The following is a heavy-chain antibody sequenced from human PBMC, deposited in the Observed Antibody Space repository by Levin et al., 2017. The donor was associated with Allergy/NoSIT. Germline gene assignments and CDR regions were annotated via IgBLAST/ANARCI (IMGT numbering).Heavy chain of an antibody. V-gene: IGHV1-46*01. CDR3: ARDTGGMAVAGWRY. CDR2: INPSGGST. D-gene: IGHD6-19*01. CDR1: GFTFTSYF. J-gene: IGHJ4*02. Sequence: ASVKVSCKASGFTFTSYFMHWVRQAPGQGLEWMGVINPSGGSTTYAQKFQGRLTMTSDTSTSTVYMDLSSLRSEDTAMYYCARDTGGMAVAGWRYWGQGSLVTGSS.